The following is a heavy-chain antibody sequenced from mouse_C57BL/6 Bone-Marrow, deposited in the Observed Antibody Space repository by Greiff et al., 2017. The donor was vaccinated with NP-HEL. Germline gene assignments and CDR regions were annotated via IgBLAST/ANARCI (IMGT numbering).Heavy chain of an antibody. CDR1: GYTFTNYW. Sequence: QVQLQQSGAELVRPGTSVKMSCKASGYTFTNYWIGWAKQRPGHGLEWIGDIYPGGGYTNYNEKFKGKATLTADKSSSTAYMQFSSLTSEDSAIYYCARSSPLLLRYWYFDVWGTGTTVTVSS. CDR3: ARSSPLLLRYWYFDV. CDR2: IYPGGGYT. D-gene: IGHD1-1*01. J-gene: IGHJ1*03. V-gene: IGHV1-63*01.